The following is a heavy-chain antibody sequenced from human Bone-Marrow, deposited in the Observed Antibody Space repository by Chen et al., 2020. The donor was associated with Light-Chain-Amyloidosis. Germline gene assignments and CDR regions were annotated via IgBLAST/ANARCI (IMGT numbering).Heavy chain of an antibody. D-gene: IGHD1-26*01. CDR3: ARGRGAYDY. Sequence: QVQLQQSGPGLVKPSQTLPHTCAISGDSVSSSSTAWNWIRQSPSRGLEWLGRTFYTSKWYYDYAPSVKSRMTFNTDSSKNHFSLQLDSVTPEDTAVYYCARGRGAYDYWGQGTLVTVSS. CDR1: GDSVSSSSTA. V-gene: IGHV6-1*01. J-gene: IGHJ4*02. CDR2: TFYTSKWYY.